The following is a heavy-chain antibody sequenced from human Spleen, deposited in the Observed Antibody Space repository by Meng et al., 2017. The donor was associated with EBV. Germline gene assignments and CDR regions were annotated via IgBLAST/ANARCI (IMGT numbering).Heavy chain of an antibody. V-gene: IGHV4-34*02. J-gene: IGHJ4*02. CDR3: ALFNGYRLGIFAY. Sequence: QGRLRQWGAGLFKPSEALYPPCAGYGGSFSGYYWSWIRQPPGKGLEWIGEINHSGSTNFNASLKSRVTISIDTSKNQFSLKLSSVTAADTAVYYCALFNGYRLGIFAYWGQGTLVTVSS. CDR1: GGSFSGYY. CDR2: INHSGST. D-gene: IGHD3-9*01.